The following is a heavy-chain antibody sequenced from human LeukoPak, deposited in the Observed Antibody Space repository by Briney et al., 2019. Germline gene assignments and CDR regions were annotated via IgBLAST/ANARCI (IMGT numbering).Heavy chain of an antibody. CDR3: ARGDDSSGYSIDY. Sequence: GGSLRLSCAASGFTVSSNYMSWVRQAPGKGQEWVSVIYSGGSTYYADSVKGRFTISRDNSKNTLYLQMNSLRAEDTAVYYCARGDDSSGYSIDYWGQGTLVTVSS. V-gene: IGHV3-53*01. CDR2: IYSGGST. CDR1: GFTVSSNY. D-gene: IGHD3-22*01. J-gene: IGHJ4*02.